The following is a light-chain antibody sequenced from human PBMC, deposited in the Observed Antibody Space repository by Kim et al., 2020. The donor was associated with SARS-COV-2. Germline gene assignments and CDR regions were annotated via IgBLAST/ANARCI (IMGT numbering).Light chain of an antibody. CDR2: YNS. CDR3: QVWDSSSDHVV. V-gene: IGLV3-21*04. J-gene: IGLJ2*01. Sequence: SYELTQPPSVSVAPGKTAKITCGGNNIGKKNVHWYQQKPGQAPVLVIYYNSDRPSGIPERFSGSNSGNTATLTISRVEAGDEADYYCQVWDSSSDHVVFGGGTKVTVL. CDR1: NIGKKN.